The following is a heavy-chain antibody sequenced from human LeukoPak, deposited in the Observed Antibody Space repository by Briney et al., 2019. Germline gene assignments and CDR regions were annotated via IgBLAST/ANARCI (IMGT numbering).Heavy chain of an antibody. D-gene: IGHD1-26*01. CDR3: ATGGALGGHFAH. Sequence: PGGSLRLSCAASGFTFSNYWVHWVRQAPGKGLVWVSRINRDGSTTKYADSVKGRFTVSRDNAKNTLNLQMNSLRVEDTAVYYCATGGALGGHFAHWGQGTLVTVSS. CDR2: INRDGSTT. V-gene: IGHV3-74*03. J-gene: IGHJ5*02. CDR1: GFTFSNYW.